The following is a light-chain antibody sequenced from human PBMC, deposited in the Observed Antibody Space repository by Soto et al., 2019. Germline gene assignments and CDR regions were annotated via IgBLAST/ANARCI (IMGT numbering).Light chain of an antibody. CDR2: YDS. V-gene: IGLV3-21*04. CDR3: QVWDSSSDHPWV. J-gene: IGLJ3*02. Sequence: SYELTQPPSVSVAPGKTARITCGGNNIGSKSVHWYQQKPGQAPVLVIYYDSDRPSGIPERFSGSNSGNTATLTISRVEAGDEAGYFCQVWDSSSDHPWVFGGGTKVTVL. CDR1: NIGSKS.